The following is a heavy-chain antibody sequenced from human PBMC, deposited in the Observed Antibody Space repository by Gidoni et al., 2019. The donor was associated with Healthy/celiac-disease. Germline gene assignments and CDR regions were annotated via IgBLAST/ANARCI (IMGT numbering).Heavy chain of an antibody. CDR1: GYSFPSYW. V-gene: IGHV5-51*01. CDR3: AREHDYGGNSDGLWDL. Sequence: EVQLVQSGAEVKTPGESLKISCKGSGYSFPSYWIGWVRQMPGKGLEWMGIIYPGDSDTRYSPSFQGQVTISADKSISTAYLQWSSLKASDTAMYYCAREHDYGGNSDGLWDLWGRGTLVTVSS. D-gene: IGHD4-17*01. CDR2: IYPGDSDT. J-gene: IGHJ2*01.